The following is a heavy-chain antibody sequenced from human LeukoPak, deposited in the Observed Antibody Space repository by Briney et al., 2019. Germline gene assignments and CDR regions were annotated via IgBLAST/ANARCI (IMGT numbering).Heavy chain of an antibody. V-gene: IGHV1-69*05. CDR1: GGTFSSYA. Sequence: EASVKVSCKASGGTFSSYAISWVRQAPGQGLEWMGGIIPIFGTANYAQKFQGRVTITTDESTSTAYMELSSLRSEDTAVYYCATAFSAAYLLDYWGQGTLVTVSS. CDR2: IIPIFGTA. D-gene: IGHD6-13*01. J-gene: IGHJ4*02. CDR3: ATAFSAAYLLDY.